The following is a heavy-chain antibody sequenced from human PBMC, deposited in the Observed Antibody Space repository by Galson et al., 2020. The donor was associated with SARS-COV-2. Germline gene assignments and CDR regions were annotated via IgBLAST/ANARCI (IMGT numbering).Heavy chain of an antibody. J-gene: IGHJ6*02. V-gene: IGHV4-39*07. D-gene: IGHD6-19*01. CDR1: GGSISSSSYY. CDR3: ARDVTPGWYGREGMDV. Sequence: SQTLSLTCTVSGGSISSSSYYWGWIRQPPGKGLEWIGSIYYSGSTYYNPSLKSRVTISVDTSKNQFSLKLSSVTAADTAVYYCARDVTPGWYGREGMDVWGQGTTVTVSS. CDR2: IYYSGST.